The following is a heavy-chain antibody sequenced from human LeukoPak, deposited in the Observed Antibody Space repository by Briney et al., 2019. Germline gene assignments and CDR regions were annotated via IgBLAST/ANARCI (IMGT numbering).Heavy chain of an antibody. CDR3: ARGKTMVYCGGDCYRFDN. V-gene: IGHV1-2*02. Sequence: GASVKVSCKTSGYTFIDDFMYWVRQAPGQGLEWLGWINPNSDGTDYAPKFQGRVTMTRDTSISTAYMELSRLLSGDTAVYYCARGKTMVYCGGDCYRFDNWGQGTLVTVSS. CDR1: GYTFIDDF. D-gene: IGHD2-21*02. CDR2: INPNSDGT. J-gene: IGHJ4*02.